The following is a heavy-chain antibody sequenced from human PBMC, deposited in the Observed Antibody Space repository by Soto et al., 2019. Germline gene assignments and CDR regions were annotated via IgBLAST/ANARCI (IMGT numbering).Heavy chain of an antibody. CDR3: ARAYDYVWGSYRAYYYYYYGMDV. V-gene: IGHV1-69*06. D-gene: IGHD3-16*02. Sequence: QVQLVQSGAEVKKPGSSVKVSCKASGGTFSSYAISWVRQAPGQGLEWMGGIIPIFGTANYAQKFQGRVTITAHKSTSTAYMELSSLRSEDTAVYYCARAYDYVWGSYRAYYYYYYGMDVWGQGTTVTVSS. J-gene: IGHJ6*02. CDR2: IIPIFGTA. CDR1: GGTFSSYA.